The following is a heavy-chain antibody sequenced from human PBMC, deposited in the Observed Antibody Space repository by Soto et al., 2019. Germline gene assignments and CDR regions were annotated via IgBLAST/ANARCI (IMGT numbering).Heavy chain of an antibody. CDR3: ARPSKFDC. CDR1: CGSFSGYY. Sequence: QEQLQQWGAGLLKPSETLSLTCAVYCGSFSGYYWSWIRQPPGKGLEWIVEINHSGSTNYNQSLKRRVTMSEDTSKNLFSLKLSSVTAADTAVDYCARPSKFDCWGQGTLVTVSS. D-gene: IGHD6-6*01. J-gene: IGHJ4*02. V-gene: IGHV4-34*01. CDR2: INHSGST.